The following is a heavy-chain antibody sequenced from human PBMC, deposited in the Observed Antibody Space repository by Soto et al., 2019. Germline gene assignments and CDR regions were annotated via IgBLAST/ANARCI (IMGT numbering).Heavy chain of an antibody. Sequence: SETLSLTCTVSGGSISSYYWSWMRQPPGKGLEWIGYIYYSGSTNYNPSLKSRVTISVDTSKNQFSLKLSSVTAADTAVYYCARGVAAKPGVWFDPWGQGTLVTVSS. J-gene: IGHJ5*02. CDR3: ARGVAAKPGVWFDP. CDR2: IYYSGST. D-gene: IGHD6-13*01. V-gene: IGHV4-59*01. CDR1: GGSISSYY.